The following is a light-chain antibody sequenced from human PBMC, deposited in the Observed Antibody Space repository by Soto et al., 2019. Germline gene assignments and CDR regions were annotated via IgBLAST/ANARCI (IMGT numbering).Light chain of an antibody. CDR1: QDISDN. CDR3: QQYDDLPIT. Sequence: DIQMTQSPSSLFASVGDRVTITCQASQDISDNLNWYQQKPGKAPKVLIYDASHLQTGVPSRFSGRGSGTDFTFTISSLQPDDSAIYYCQQYDDLPITFGQGTRLEIK. CDR2: DAS. J-gene: IGKJ5*01. V-gene: IGKV1-33*01.